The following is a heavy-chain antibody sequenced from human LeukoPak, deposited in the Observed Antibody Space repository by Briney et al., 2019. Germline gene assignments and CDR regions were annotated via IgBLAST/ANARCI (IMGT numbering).Heavy chain of an antibody. V-gene: IGHV3-53*01. CDR3: ARDTPGIAASVNGG. J-gene: IGHJ4*02. Sequence: PGGSLRLSCTASGFTVGNNYMNWLRQAPGKGLEWVSLIYSDGSTHYADSVKGRFTISRDNSKNTLYLQMYSLRAEDTAAYYCARDTPGIAASVNGGWGQGTLVTVSS. CDR1: GFTVGNNY. CDR2: IYSDGST. D-gene: IGHD6-13*01.